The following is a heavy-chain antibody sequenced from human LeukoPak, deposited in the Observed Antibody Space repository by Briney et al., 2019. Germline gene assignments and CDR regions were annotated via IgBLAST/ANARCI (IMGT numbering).Heavy chain of an antibody. D-gene: IGHD6-13*01. Sequence: GGSLRLSCVVSGISLSKYGLHWVRQAPGKGLEWVAFVRYDGSNKYYADSVKGRFTISRDNSKNTLYLQMNSLRAEDTAVYYCARDSPGYSSSWPDYWGQGTLVTVSS. CDR1: GISLSKYG. V-gene: IGHV3-30*02. CDR2: VRYDGSNK. J-gene: IGHJ4*02. CDR3: ARDSPGYSSSWPDY.